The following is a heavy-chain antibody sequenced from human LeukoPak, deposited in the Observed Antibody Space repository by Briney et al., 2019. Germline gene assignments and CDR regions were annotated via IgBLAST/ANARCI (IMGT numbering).Heavy chain of an antibody. Sequence: NPSETLSLTCTVSGRSISRYYWSSLRHPARKGLEWIGRIYTSGSTTYNPSLKSRVTISVDTSKNQFSLKLSSVTAADTAVYYCARFTFGGVIVPSWGQGTLVTVSS. CDR1: GRSISRYY. CDR3: ARFTFGGVIVPS. CDR2: IYTSGST. D-gene: IGHD3-16*02. J-gene: IGHJ4*02. V-gene: IGHV4-4*07.